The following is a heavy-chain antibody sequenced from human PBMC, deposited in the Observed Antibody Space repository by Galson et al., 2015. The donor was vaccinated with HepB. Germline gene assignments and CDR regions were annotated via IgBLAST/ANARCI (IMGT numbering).Heavy chain of an antibody. CDR3: ARDEGSSGYYAEYFQH. J-gene: IGHJ1*01. Sequence: SVKVSCKASGYTFTGYYMHWVRQAPGQGLEWMGWINPNSGGTNYAQKFQGWVTMTRDTSISTAYMELSRLRSDDTAVYYCARDEGSSGYYAEYFQHWGQGTLVTVSS. CDR2: INPNSGGT. D-gene: IGHD6-19*01. CDR1: GYTFTGYY. V-gene: IGHV1-2*04.